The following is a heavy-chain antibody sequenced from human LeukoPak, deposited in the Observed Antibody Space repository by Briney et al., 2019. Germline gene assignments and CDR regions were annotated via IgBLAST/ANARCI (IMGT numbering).Heavy chain of an antibody. Sequence: GGSLGLSCAASGFAFRTYAMSWVRQAPGKGLEGVSAISGSGDKTFYAESVRGRFTISRDNSKNTLYLRMNSLRAEDTAVYYCAKDLNYGFDSWGQGTLVTVSS. CDR2: ISGSGDKT. D-gene: IGHD3-10*01. V-gene: IGHV3-23*01. CDR1: GFAFRTYA. CDR3: AKDLNYGFDS. J-gene: IGHJ4*02.